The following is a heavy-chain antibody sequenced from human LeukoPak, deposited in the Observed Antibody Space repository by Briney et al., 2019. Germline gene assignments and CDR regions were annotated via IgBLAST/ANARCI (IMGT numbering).Heavy chain of an antibody. CDR1: GFTFDDYA. J-gene: IGHJ4*02. CDR3: EKDGGRGSYFDY. Sequence: GGSLRLSCAASGFTFDDYAMHWVRQAPGKGLEWVSLISGDGGSTYYADSVKGRFTISRDNSRNSLYLQMNSLRTEDTALYYCEKDGGRGSYFDYWGQGTLVTVSS. CDR2: ISGDGGST. D-gene: IGHD1-26*01. V-gene: IGHV3-43*02.